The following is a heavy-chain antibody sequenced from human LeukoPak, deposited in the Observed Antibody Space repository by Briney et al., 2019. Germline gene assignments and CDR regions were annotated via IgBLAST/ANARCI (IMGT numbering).Heavy chain of an antibody. CDR2: ISGSGGST. CDR1: GFPFSSYA. Sequence: GGSLRLSCAASGFPFSSYAMSWVRQAPGKGLEWVSAISGSGGSTYYADSVKGRFTISRDNSKNTLYLQMNSLRAEDTAVYYCAKVSSSWYLSDYWGQGTLVTVSS. D-gene: IGHD6-13*01. V-gene: IGHV3-23*01. CDR3: AKVSSSWYLSDY. J-gene: IGHJ4*02.